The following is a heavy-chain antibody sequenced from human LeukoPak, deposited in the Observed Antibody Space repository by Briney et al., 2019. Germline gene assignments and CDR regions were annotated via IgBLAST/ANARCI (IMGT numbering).Heavy chain of an antibody. V-gene: IGHV4-59*01. CDR2: IYYSGST. Sequence: SETLSLTXTVSGGSISSYYWSWIRQAPGKGLEWIGYIYYSGSTNYNPSLKSRVTISVDTSKNQFSLKLSSVTAADTAVYYCARGIVGATWYYFDYWGQGTLVTVSS. D-gene: IGHD1-26*01. CDR3: ARGIVGATWYYFDY. J-gene: IGHJ4*02. CDR1: GGSISSYY.